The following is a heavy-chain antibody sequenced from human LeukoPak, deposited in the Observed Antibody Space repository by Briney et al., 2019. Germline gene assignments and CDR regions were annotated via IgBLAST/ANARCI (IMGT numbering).Heavy chain of an antibody. J-gene: IGHJ6*02. D-gene: IGHD2-2*01. CDR2: INHSGRT. Sequence: PSETLSLTCAVYGGSFSDYFWGWIRQPPGKGLEWIGEINHSGRTYYNPSLKSRVIISVDTSRNQFSLNLSSVTAADTAVYYCARDVLVVPAAIHYGMDVWGQGTTVTVSS. CDR3: ARDVLVVPAAIHYGMDV. V-gene: IGHV4-34*01. CDR1: GGSFSDYF.